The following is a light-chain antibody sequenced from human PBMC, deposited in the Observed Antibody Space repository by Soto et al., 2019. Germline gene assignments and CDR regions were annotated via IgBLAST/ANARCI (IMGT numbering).Light chain of an antibody. Sequence: DIQMTQSPSTLSGSVGDRVTITCRASQTISSWLAWYQQKPGKAPKLLIYKASTLKSGVPSRFSSSGSGTEFTPTISSLQPDDFATYYCQHYTSYSEAFGQGTKVELK. CDR2: KAS. CDR3: QHYTSYSEA. CDR1: QTISSW. V-gene: IGKV1-5*03. J-gene: IGKJ1*01.